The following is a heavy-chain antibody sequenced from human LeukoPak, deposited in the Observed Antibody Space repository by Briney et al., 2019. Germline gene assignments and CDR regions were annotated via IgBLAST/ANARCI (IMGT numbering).Heavy chain of an antibody. CDR2: ISAYNGNT. V-gene: IGHV1-18*04. CDR1: GYTFTSYG. Sequence: GASVKVSCKASGYTFTSYGISWVRQAPGQGLEWMGWISAYNGNTNYAQKLQGRVTMTTDTSTSTAYMELRSLRSDDTAVYYCARVAYYDILTGYYETAKNDYWGQGTLVTVSS. CDR3: ARVAYYDILTGYYETAKNDY. D-gene: IGHD3-9*01. J-gene: IGHJ4*02.